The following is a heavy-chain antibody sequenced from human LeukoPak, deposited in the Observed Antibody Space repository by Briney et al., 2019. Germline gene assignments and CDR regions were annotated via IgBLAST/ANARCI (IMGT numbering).Heavy chain of an antibody. D-gene: IGHD3-22*01. CDR1: GYSFTSYW. V-gene: IGHV5-51*01. CDR3: ARPPYYYDSSGYTDRGMHDAFDI. CDR2: IYPGDSDT. Sequence: GESLKISCKGSGYSFTSYWIGWVRQMPGKGLEWMGIIYPGDSDTRYSPSFQGQVTISADKSISTAYLQWSSLKASDTAMYYCARPPYYYDSSGYTDRGMHDAFDIWGQGTMVTVSS. J-gene: IGHJ3*02.